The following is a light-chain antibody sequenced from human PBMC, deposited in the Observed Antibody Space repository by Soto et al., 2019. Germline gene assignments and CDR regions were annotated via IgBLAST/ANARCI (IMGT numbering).Light chain of an antibody. V-gene: IGKV1-5*01. Sequence: DIQMTQSPSTLSASEGDRVTITCRASQRITSWLAWYQQKSGKAPKFLISDASSLESGVPSRFSGSESGTDFTLTISSLQPDDFATYYCQQGWAFGQGTKVEIK. J-gene: IGKJ1*01. CDR1: QRITSW. CDR2: DAS. CDR3: QQGWA.